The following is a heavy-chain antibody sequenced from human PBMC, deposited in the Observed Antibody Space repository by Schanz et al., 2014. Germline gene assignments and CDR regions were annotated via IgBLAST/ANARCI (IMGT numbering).Heavy chain of an antibody. CDR3: AKDDTQVNGMDV. CDR2: ISYDGRHK. Sequence: QVQLVESGGGLVKPGGSLRLSCAASGFIFNDYYMNWIRQAPGKGLEWVAIISYDGRHKNYADSVKGRFTISRDNSKNTLHLQMNSLRVEDTAVYYCAKDDTQVNGMDVWGQGTTVTVSS. J-gene: IGHJ6*02. V-gene: IGHV3-30*18. CDR1: GFIFNDYY.